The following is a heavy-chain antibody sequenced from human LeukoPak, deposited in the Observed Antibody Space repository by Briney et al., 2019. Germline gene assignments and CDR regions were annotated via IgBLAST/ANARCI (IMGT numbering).Heavy chain of an antibody. J-gene: IGHJ4*02. V-gene: IGHV3-23*01. D-gene: IGHD6-13*01. CDR2: ISGSGGST. CDR3: AKDPKYSSSWYFDY. Sequence: ETLSLTCAVYGGSFSGYYWSWIRQPPGKGLEWVSAISGSGGSTYYADSVKGRFTISRDNSKNTLYLQMNSLRAEDTAVYYCAKDPKYSSSWYFDYWGQGTLVTVSS. CDR1: GGSFSGYY.